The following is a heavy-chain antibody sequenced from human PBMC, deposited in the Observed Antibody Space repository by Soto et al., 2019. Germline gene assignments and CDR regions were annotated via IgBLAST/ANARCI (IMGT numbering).Heavy chain of an antibody. CDR2: IYYSGST. D-gene: IGHD1-7*01. CDR3: ATTLTGTTREYYYGMDV. CDR1: GGSISSGGYY. V-gene: IGHV4-31*03. J-gene: IGHJ6*02. Sequence: SETLSLTCTVSGGSISSGGYYWSWIRQHPGKGLEWIGYIYYSGSTYYNPSLKSRVTISVDTSKNQFSLKLSSVTAADTAVYYCATTLTGTTREYYYGMDVWGQGTTVTVSS.